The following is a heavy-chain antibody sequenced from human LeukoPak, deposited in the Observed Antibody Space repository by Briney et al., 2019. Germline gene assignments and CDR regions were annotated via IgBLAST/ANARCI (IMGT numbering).Heavy chain of an antibody. CDR1: GLTFSSYA. CDR2: ISGSGGST. J-gene: IGHJ6*02. CDR3: AREVRYFDPSDYYYGMDV. Sequence: GGSLRLSCAASGLTFSSYAMSWVRQAPGKGLEWVSAISGSGGSTYYADSVKGRFTISRDNSKNTLYLQMNSLRAEDTAVYYCAREVRYFDPSDYYYGMDVWGQGTTVTVSS. D-gene: IGHD3-9*01. V-gene: IGHV3-23*01.